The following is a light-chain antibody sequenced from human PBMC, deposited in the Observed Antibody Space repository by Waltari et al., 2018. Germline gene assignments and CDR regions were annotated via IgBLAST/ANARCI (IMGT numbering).Light chain of an antibody. J-gene: IGLJ3*02. CDR3: QTGGHGTWV. V-gene: IGLV4-69*01. Sequence: QLVLTQSPSASASLGASVKLTCTLSSGHSTNIIAWLQQQPEKGPRYLMNVNSDGSHNKGVGIPDRCSGSSSGAERYRTIASLQSEDEADYYCQTGGHGTWVFGGGTRLTVL. CDR1: SGHSTNI. CDR2: VNSDGSH.